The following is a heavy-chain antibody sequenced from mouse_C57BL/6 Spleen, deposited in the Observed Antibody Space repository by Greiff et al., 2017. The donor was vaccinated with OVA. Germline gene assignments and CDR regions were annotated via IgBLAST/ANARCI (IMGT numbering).Heavy chain of an antibody. CDR2: INPNNGGT. CDR1: GYTFTDYY. V-gene: IGHV1-26*01. J-gene: IGHJ2*01. Sequence: VQLQQSGPELVKPGASVKISCKASGYTFTDYYMNWVKQSHGKSLEWIGDINPNNGGTSYNQKFKGKATLTVDKSSSTAYMELRSLTSEDSAVYYCAREGESNSFGYWGQGTTLTVSS. D-gene: IGHD5-1*01. CDR3: AREGESNSFGY.